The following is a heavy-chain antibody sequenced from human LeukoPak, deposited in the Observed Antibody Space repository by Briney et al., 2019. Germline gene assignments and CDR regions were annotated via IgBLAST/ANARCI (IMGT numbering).Heavy chain of an antibody. CDR1: GFTLSSYS. Sequence: PGGSLRLTCAASGFTLSSYSMNWVRQAPGKGLEWVSSISSSSSYIYYADSVKGRFTISRDNANNFLYLQMNSLRAEDTAVYYCATETNGRHYDYWGQGTLLTVSS. V-gene: IGHV3-21*06. CDR3: ATETNGRHYDY. CDR2: ISSSSSYI. J-gene: IGHJ4*02. D-gene: IGHD1-14*01.